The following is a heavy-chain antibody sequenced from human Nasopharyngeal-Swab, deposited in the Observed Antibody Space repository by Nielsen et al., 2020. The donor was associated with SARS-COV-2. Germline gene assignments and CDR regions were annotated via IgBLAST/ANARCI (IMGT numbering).Heavy chain of an antibody. CDR3: ARVGSGFYGMDV. Sequence: GESLKISCAASGFTVSSNYMSWVRQAPGKGLEWVSVIYSGGSTYCADSVKGRFTISRHNSKNTLYLQMNSLRAEDTAVYYCARVGSGFYGMDVWGQGTTVTVSS. J-gene: IGHJ6*02. D-gene: IGHD3-10*01. CDR1: GFTVSSNY. V-gene: IGHV3-53*04. CDR2: IYSGGST.